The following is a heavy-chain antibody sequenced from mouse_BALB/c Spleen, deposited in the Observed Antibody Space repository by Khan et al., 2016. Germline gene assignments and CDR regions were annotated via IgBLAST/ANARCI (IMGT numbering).Heavy chain of an antibody. CDR3: AGHDARTARVFYFDY. Sequence: EVELVESGGGLVKPGGSLKLSCAASGFAFSNYDMSWVRQTPEKRLEWVAYISSGGGRTYYVDTVKGRFTISRDNAKNTLYLQMSSLKSEDTAMYYGAGHDARTARVFYFDYWGQGTTLTVSS. V-gene: IGHV5-12-1*01. CDR2: ISSGGGRT. J-gene: IGHJ2*01. CDR1: GFAFSNYD. D-gene: IGHD3-2*01.